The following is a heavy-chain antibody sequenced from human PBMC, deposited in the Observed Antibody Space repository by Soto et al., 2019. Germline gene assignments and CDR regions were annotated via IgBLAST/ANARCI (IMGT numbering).Heavy chain of an antibody. J-gene: IGHJ4*02. CDR1: GGSISIYY. V-gene: IGHV4-59*01. Sequence: PSETLSLTCTVSGGSISIYYWSWIRQPPGKGLEWIGYIYYSGSTNYNPSLKSRVTISVDTSKNQFSLKLSSVTAADTAVYYCAIVELRYFDWYFVYWGQGTLVTVSS. D-gene: IGHD3-9*01. CDR3: AIVELRYFDWYFVY. CDR2: IYYSGST.